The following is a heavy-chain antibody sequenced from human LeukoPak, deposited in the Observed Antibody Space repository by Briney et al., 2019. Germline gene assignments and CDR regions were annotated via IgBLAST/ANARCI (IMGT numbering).Heavy chain of an antibody. J-gene: IGHJ4*02. CDR2: ITGDGRST. V-gene: IGHV3-43*02. Sequence: GGSLRLSCAASGFIFRLYAMHSVRLAPGEGLEWVSLITGDGRSTYYADSVKGRFTISRDNSKNSLDLQMNSLRTEDTALYYWVNRSYDSSGPADWGQGTLVTVSS. CDR3: VNRSYDSSGPAD. CDR1: GFIFRLYA. D-gene: IGHD3-22*01.